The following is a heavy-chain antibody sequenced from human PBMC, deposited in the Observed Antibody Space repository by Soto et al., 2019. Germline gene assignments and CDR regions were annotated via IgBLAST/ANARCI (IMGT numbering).Heavy chain of an antibody. Sequence: SLRLSCAASGFTFDDYAMHWVRQAPGKGLEWVSGISWNSGSIGYADSVKGRFTISRDNAKNSLYLQMNSLRAEDTALYYCASLQSPQDYWGQGTLVTVSS. V-gene: IGHV3-9*01. CDR2: ISWNSGSI. D-gene: IGHD4-4*01. J-gene: IGHJ4*02. CDR3: ASLQSPQDY. CDR1: GFTFDDYA.